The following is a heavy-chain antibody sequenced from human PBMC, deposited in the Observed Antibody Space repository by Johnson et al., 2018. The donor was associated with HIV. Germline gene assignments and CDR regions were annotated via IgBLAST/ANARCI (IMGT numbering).Heavy chain of an antibody. V-gene: IGHV3-9*01. CDR2: ISWNSGRI. Sequence: VQLVESGGGVVQPGRSLRLSCAASGFTLDDYAMHWVRQAPGKGLEWVSGISWNSGRIGYADSVKGRFTISRDSAKNCLYLQMNSLRAEDTAVYYCARGDGYRRAFDIWGQGTMVTVSS. CDR1: GFTLDDYA. D-gene: IGHD1-1*01. CDR3: ARGDGYRRAFDI. J-gene: IGHJ3*02.